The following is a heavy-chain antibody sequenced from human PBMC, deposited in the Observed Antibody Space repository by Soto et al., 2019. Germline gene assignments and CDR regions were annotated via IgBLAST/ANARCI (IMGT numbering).Heavy chain of an antibody. Sequence: SETLSLTCTVSGGSISSYYWSWIRQPPGKGLEWIGYIYYSGSTNYNPSLKSRVTISVDTSKNQFSLKLSSVTAADTAVYYCARGFQYCSSTSCYAFDYWGQGTLVTVSS. D-gene: IGHD2-2*01. CDR2: IYYSGST. V-gene: IGHV4-59*08. J-gene: IGHJ4*02. CDR3: ARGFQYCSSTSCYAFDY. CDR1: GGSISSYY.